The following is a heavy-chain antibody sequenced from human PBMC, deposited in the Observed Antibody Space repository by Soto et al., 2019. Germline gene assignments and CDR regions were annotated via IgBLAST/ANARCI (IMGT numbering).Heavy chain of an antibody. CDR2: IYYSGST. V-gene: IGHV4-59*08. Sequence: QVQLQESGPGLVKPSETLSLTCTVSGGSISSYYWSWIRQPPGKGLEWLGYIYYSGSTNDNPSLNSRVPEAADTTKHQFSRKLTSLTAPDTSVDYGARQDPGLYGSGSDPLDYWGQGTLVTVSS. CDR1: GGSISSYY. D-gene: IGHD3-10*01. J-gene: IGHJ4*02. CDR3: ARQDPGLYGSGSDPLDY.